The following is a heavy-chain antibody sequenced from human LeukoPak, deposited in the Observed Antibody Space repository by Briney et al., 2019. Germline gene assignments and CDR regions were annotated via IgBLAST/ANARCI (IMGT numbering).Heavy chain of an antibody. V-gene: IGHV4-59*01. CDR1: GGSISSYY. D-gene: IGHD3-22*01. CDR3: ARGDYYDSNGYYWDY. CDR2: IYYSGST. Sequence: PSETLSLTCTVSGGSISSYYWSWIRQPPGKGLEWIGYIYYSGSTNYNPSLKSRVTISVDTSKNQFSLKLSSVTAADTAVYYCARGDYYDSNGYYWDYWGQGTLVTVSS. J-gene: IGHJ4*02.